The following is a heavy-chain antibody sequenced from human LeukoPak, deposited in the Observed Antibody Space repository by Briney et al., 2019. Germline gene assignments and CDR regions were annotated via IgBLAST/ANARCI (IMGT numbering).Heavy chain of an antibody. CDR2: ISSSSSYI. J-gene: IGHJ4*02. D-gene: IGHD6-13*01. Sequence: GGSLRLSCAASGFTFSSYSMNWVRQAPGEGLEWVSSISSSSSYIYYADSVKGRFTISRDNAKNSLYLQMNSLRAEDTAVYYCARESDSSSWYSGYFDYWGQGTLVTVSS. CDR1: GFTFSSYS. CDR3: ARESDSSSWYSGYFDY. V-gene: IGHV3-21*01.